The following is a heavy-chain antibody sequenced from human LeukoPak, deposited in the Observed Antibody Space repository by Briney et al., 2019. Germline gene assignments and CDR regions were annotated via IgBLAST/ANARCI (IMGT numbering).Heavy chain of an antibody. CDR1: GYTFTGCY. Sequence: ASVKVSCKASGYTFTGCYMHWVRQAPGQGLEWMGWINPNSGGTNYAQKFQGRVTMTRDTSISTAYMELSRLRSDDTAVYYCARDEDSGSYYPDYWGQGTLVTVSS. D-gene: IGHD1-26*01. CDR3: ARDEDSGSYYPDY. V-gene: IGHV1-2*02. CDR2: INPNSGGT. J-gene: IGHJ4*02.